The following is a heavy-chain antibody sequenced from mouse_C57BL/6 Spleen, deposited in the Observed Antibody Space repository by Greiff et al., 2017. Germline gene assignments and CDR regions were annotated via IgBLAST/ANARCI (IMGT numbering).Heavy chain of an antibody. V-gene: IGHV6-3*01. Sequence: EVKLEESGGGLVQPGGSMKLSCVASGFTFSNYWMNWVRQSPEKGLEWVAQIRLKSDNYATHYAESVKGRFTISRDDSKSSVYLQMNNLRAEDTGIYYCTIYYDYGVGNYAMDYWGQGTSVTVSS. D-gene: IGHD2-4*01. CDR1: GFTFSNYW. J-gene: IGHJ4*01. CDR3: TIYYDYGVGNYAMDY. CDR2: IRLKSDNYAT.